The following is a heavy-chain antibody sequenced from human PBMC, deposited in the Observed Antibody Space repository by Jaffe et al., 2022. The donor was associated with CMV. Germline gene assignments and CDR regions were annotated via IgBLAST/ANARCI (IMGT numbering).Heavy chain of an antibody. CDR3: ARGRAPGGGWHDYYYYYGMDV. J-gene: IGHJ6*02. CDR2: IKQDGSEK. CDR1: GFTFSSYW. V-gene: IGHV3-7*01. Sequence: EVQLVESGGGLVQPGGSLRLSCAASGFTFSSYWMSWVRQAPGKGLEWVANIKQDGSEKYYVDSVKGRFTISRDNAKNSLYLQMNSLRAEDTAVYYCARGRAPGGGWHDYYYYYGMDVWGQGTTVTVSS. D-gene: IGHD2-15*01.